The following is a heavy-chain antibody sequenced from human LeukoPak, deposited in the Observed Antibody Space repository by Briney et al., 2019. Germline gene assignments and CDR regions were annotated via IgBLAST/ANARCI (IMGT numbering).Heavy chain of an antibody. CDR3: ARDRADSYYDFWSGYFEPRPNWFDP. CDR1: GFTFSDYY. J-gene: IGHJ5*02. D-gene: IGHD3-3*01. Sequence: GGSLRLSCAVSGFTFSDYYMSWIRQAPGKGLEWVSYISSSGSTIYYADSVKGRFTISRDNAKNSLYLQMNSLRAEDTAVYYCARDRADSYYDFWSGYFEPRPNWFDPWGQGTLVTVSS. CDR2: ISSSGSTI. V-gene: IGHV3-11*01.